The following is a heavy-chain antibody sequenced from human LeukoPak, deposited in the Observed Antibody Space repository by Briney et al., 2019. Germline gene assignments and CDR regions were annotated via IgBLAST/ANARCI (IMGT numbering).Heavy chain of an antibody. CDR1: GYTLTELS. Sequence: GASVKVSCKVSGYTLTELSMHWVRQAPGKGLEWMGGFDPEDGETIYAQKFQGRVTMTEDTSTDTAYMELSSLRSEDTAVYCCATHVGIAVAGGFDYWGQGTLVTVSS. V-gene: IGHV1-24*01. J-gene: IGHJ4*02. CDR3: ATHVGIAVAGGFDY. CDR2: FDPEDGET. D-gene: IGHD6-19*01.